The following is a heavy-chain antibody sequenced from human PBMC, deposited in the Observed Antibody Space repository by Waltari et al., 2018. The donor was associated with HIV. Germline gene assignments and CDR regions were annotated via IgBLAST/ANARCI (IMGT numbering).Heavy chain of an antibody. CDR3: ARTQSPHPVVAATGYGMDV. CDR1: GFTFSSYS. Sequence: EVQLVESGGGLVKPGGSLRLSCAASGFTFSSYSMNWVRQAPGKGLEWVSSISSSSSYIYYADSVKGRFTISRDNAKNSLYLQMNSLRAEDTAVYYCARTQSPHPVVAATGYGMDVWGQGTTVTVSS. J-gene: IGHJ6*02. V-gene: IGHV3-21*01. D-gene: IGHD2-15*01. CDR2: ISSSSSYI.